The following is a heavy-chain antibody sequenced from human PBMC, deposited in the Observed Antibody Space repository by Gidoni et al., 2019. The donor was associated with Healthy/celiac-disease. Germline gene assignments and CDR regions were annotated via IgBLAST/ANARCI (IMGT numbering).Heavy chain of an antibody. CDR3: ARHLQRRDVPTEYFDY. CDR1: GYSFTSYW. J-gene: IGHJ4*02. CDR2: IYPGDSDT. D-gene: IGHD6-6*01. V-gene: IGHV5-51*01. Sequence: EVQLVQSGAEVKKPGESLKISCKGSGYSFTSYWIGWVRQMPGKGLEWMGIIYPGDSDTRYSPSFQGQVTISADKSISTAYLQWSSLKASDTAMYYCARHLQRRDVPTEYFDYWGQGTLVTVSS.